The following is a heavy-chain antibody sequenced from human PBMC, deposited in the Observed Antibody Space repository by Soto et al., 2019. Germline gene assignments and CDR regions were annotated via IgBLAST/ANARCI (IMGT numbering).Heavy chain of an antibody. Sequence: QVQLQESGPGLVKPSQTLSLTCTVSGGSISSGGYHWSWIRQHPGKGLEWIGYIFHGGNTYYNPSLKSRLAISLNTSKNHFSPNLRSVTAADTAVYFCARTECTSGVCYTGWFDPWGQGTLVTVSS. CDR3: ARTECTSGVCYTGWFDP. CDR1: GGSISSGGYH. J-gene: IGHJ5*02. D-gene: IGHD2-8*01. CDR2: IFHGGNT. V-gene: IGHV4-31*03.